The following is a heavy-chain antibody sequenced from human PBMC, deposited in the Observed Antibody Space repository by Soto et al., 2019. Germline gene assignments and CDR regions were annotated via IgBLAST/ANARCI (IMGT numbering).Heavy chain of an antibody. CDR3: SLVEPSAKSPDY. CDR2: SRNRVNNLST. CDR1: EFSCSDQY. J-gene: IGHJ4*02. Sequence: GGSLRLSCTVSADSEFSCSDQYVDWVRQAPGKGLEWVGRSRNRVNNLSTAYAASVQGRFTISRDESKNTVYLQMHSLKTDDTSVYYCSLVEPSAKSPDYWGQGTLVTVSS. D-gene: IGHD2-15*01. V-gene: IGHV3-72*01.